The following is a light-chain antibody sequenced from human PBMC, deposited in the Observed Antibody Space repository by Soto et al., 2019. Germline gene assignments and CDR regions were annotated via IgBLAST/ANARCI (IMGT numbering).Light chain of an antibody. J-gene: IGKJ2*01. V-gene: IGKV1-5*03. CDR3: QQYNSYPKT. CDR1: QTIVTW. CDR2: MAS. Sequence: DVQMTQSPSTLSASIGDTVTITCRASQTIVTWLAWYQQKPERPPKLLIYMASILESGVPSRFSGRGSGTEFTLTISGLQPDDLGTYYCQQYNSYPKTFGEGTKLDI.